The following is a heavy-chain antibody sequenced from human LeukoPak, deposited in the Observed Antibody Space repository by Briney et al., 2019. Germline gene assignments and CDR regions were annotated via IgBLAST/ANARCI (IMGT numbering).Heavy chain of an antibody. Sequence: GGSLRLSCAASGFTFSSYAMSWVRQALGKGLEWVSGISGSGGSTNYADSVKGRFTISRDNSKNTLYLQMNSLKTEDTAVYYCARVGNYLDYWGQGTLVIVSS. CDR1: GFTFSSYA. CDR2: ISGSGGST. J-gene: IGHJ4*02. CDR3: ARVGNYLDY. D-gene: IGHD1-26*01. V-gene: IGHV3-23*01.